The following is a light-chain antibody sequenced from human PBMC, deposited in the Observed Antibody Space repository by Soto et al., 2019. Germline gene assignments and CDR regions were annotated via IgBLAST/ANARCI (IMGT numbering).Light chain of an antibody. V-gene: IGLV2-23*02. J-gene: IGLJ3*02. CDR1: SSDVGSYNL. CDR3: CSYAGGSTWV. Sequence: QSVLTQPASVSGSLGQSITISCTGTSSDVGSYNLVPWYQQHPAKAPKFMIYEVSKRPSGVSNRFSGSKSGNTASLTISGLQAEDEADYYCCSYAGGSTWVFGGGTKLTVL. CDR2: EVS.